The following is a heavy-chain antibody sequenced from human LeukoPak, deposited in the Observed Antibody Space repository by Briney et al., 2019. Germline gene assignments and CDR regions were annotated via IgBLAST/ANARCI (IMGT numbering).Heavy chain of an antibody. CDR1: GGSISSYY. D-gene: IGHD6-19*01. CDR2: IYYSGST. V-gene: IGHV4-59*01. CDR3: ASGSYSSGWYYGGAFDI. Sequence: KPSETLSLTCTVSGGSISSYYWSWIRQPPGKGLEWIGCIYYSGSTNYNPSLKSRVTISVDTSKNQFSLKLSSVTAADTAVYYCASGSYSSGWYYGGAFDIWGQGTMVTVSS. J-gene: IGHJ3*02.